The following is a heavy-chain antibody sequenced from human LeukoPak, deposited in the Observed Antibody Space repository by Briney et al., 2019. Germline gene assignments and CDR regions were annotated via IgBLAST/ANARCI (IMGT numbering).Heavy chain of an antibody. CDR3: AKESIAARPSYFDY. J-gene: IGHJ4*02. CDR1: GFTFSSYG. Sequence: GRSLRLSCAASGFTFSSYGMHWVRQAPGKGLGWVAVISYDGSNKYYADSVKGRFTISRDNSKNTLYLQMNSLRAEDTAVYYCAKESIAARPSYFDYWGQGTLVTVSS. CDR2: ISYDGSNK. D-gene: IGHD6-6*01. V-gene: IGHV3-30*18.